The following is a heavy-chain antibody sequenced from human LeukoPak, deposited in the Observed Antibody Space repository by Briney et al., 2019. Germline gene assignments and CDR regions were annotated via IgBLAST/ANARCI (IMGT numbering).Heavy chain of an antibody. J-gene: IGHJ4*02. CDR1: GSTFSKSW. D-gene: IGHD1-20*01. Sequence: GGSLRLSCAASGSTFSKSWMSWVRQAPVRGLEWVGRIQTKSDGGTTDYGAPVKGRFTISRDDSKNTLYLQMDSLESEDTAVYFCTTDGDANWNWGQGTLVTVSS. V-gene: IGHV3-15*01. CDR3: TTDGDANWN. CDR2: IQTKSDGGTT.